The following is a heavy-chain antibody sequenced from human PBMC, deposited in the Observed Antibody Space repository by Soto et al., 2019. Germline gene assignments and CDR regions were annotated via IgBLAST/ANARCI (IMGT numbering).Heavy chain of an antibody. CDR3: AKDANYDYWSGYPPTYYYYYMDV. Sequence: EVQLLESGGGLVQPGGSLRLSCTASGFTFSDYAMSWVRQAPGKGLEWVTALCDSGGSTYYANSVKGRSIISRDNSKKSVHLHMNSRRDEDTAVYYCAKDANYDYWSGYPPTYYYYYMDVWGTGTTVTVSS. D-gene: IGHD3-3*01. CDR2: LCDSGGST. V-gene: IGHV3-23*01. CDR1: GFTFSDYA. J-gene: IGHJ6*03.